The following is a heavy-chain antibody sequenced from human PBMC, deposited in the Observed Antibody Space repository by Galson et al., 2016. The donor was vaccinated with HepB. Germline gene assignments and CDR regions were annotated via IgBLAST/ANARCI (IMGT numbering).Heavy chain of an antibody. Sequence: SLRLSCAASGFVFSTAWMNWVRQVPGRGLEWVGHVKTNLDGASTVYAATVRGRFTISRDDSKRTVYLQMSSLKIEDSGVYYCTRSTTSFDPWGQGTLVTVSS. CDR3: TRSTTSFDP. D-gene: IGHD2-2*01. V-gene: IGHV3-15*07. CDR2: VKTNLDGAST. J-gene: IGHJ5*02. CDR1: GFVFSTAW.